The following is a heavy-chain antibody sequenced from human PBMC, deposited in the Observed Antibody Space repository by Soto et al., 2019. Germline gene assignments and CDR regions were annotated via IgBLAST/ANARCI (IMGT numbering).Heavy chain of an antibody. CDR2: IIPIFGTA. D-gene: IGHD5-12*01. CDR1: GGTFSSYA. CDR3: ARDPMANNFASSFDY. Sequence: QVQLVQSGAEVKKPGSSVKVSCKASGGTFSSYAISWVRQAPGQGLEWMGGIIPIFGTANYAQKFQGRVTITADESTSTAYMELSSVRSEDTAVYYCARDPMANNFASSFDYWGQGTLVTVSS. J-gene: IGHJ4*02. V-gene: IGHV1-69*01.